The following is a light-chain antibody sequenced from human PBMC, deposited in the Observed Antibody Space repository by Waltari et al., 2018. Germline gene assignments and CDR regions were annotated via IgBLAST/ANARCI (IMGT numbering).Light chain of an antibody. V-gene: IGKV3-20*01. Sequence: EIVLTQSPRILSLSPGERATFSCRASQSVSRALAWYQQKPGQAPRLLIYGASSRAAGIPDRFSGGGSGTDFSLTISRLEPEDFAVYYCQHYVRLPATFGQGTKVEIK. CDR2: GAS. J-gene: IGKJ1*01. CDR3: QHYVRLPAT. CDR1: QSVSRA.